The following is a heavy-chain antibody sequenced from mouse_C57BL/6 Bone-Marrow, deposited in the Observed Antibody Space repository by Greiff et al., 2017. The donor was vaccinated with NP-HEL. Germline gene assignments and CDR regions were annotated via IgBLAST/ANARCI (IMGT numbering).Heavy chain of an antibody. CDR3: VRLGDRFAY. CDR1: GFSFNTYA. V-gene: IGHV10-1*01. CDR2: IRSKSNNYAT. J-gene: IGHJ3*01. Sequence: DVQLQESGGGLVQPKGSLKLSCAASGFSFNTYAMNWVRQAPGKGLEWVARIRSKSNNYATYYADSVKDRFTISRDDSESMLYLQMNNLKTEDTAMYYCVRLGDRFAYWGQGTLVTVSA.